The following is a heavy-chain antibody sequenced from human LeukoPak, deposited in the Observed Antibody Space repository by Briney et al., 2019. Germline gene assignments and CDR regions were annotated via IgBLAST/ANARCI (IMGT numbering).Heavy chain of an antibody. D-gene: IGHD1-14*01. CDR3: ARDITTGILALDY. CDR2: IWYDGGNK. Sequence: GGSLRLSCAASGFTFGNSGMSGVRQAPGKGLVWVAVIWYDGGNKYYADSVKGRFTISRDNFRNTLYLQMNSLRAEDTAVYYCARDITTGILALDYWGQGTLVTVSS. V-gene: IGHV3-33*01. J-gene: IGHJ4*02. CDR1: GFTFGNSG.